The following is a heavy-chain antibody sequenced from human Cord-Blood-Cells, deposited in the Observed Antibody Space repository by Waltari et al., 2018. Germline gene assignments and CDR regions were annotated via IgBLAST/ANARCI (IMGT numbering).Heavy chain of an antibody. J-gene: IGHJ6*03. CDR1: GGTFSSYA. CDR3: ARDRVCWFSCYNNYYYYMDV. CDR2: IIPILGIA. V-gene: IGHV1-69*09. D-gene: IGHD2-2*02. Sequence: QVQLVQSGAEVKKPGSSVKVSCKASGGTFSSYAISWVRQAPGQGLEWMGRIIPILGIANYAQKFQGRVTITADKSTSTAYMELSSLRSEDTAVYYCARDRVCWFSCYNNYYYYMDVWGKGTTVTVSS.